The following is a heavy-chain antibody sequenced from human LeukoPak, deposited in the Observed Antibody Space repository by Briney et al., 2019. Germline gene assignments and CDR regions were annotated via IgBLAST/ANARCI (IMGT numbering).Heavy chain of an antibody. CDR2: IYYSGST. V-gene: IGHV4-39*01. J-gene: IGHJ5*02. D-gene: IGHD1-7*01. Sequence: SETLSLTCTVSGGSISSSSYYWGWIRQPPGKGLEWIGSIYYSGSTYYNPSLKSRVTISVDTSKNQFSLKLSSVTAADTAVYYCARYHLELPRFDPWGQGTLVTVSS. CDR1: GGSISSSSYY. CDR3: ARYHLELPRFDP.